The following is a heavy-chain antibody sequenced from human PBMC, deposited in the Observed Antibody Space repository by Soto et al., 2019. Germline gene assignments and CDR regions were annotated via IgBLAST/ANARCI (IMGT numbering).Heavy chain of an antibody. CDR2: MYYNGNT. Sequence: PSETLSLTCTLSGGSISSSNYYWGWIRQPPGKGLEWIGSMYYNGNTYYSPSLRSRVTISVDTSKRHFSLKLSALTAADTAVYYCERLGVAAAGSRFFHYWGQG. CDR3: ERLGVAAAGSRFFHY. V-gene: IGHV4-39*02. CDR1: GGSISSSNYY. D-gene: IGHD6-13*01. J-gene: IGHJ4*02.